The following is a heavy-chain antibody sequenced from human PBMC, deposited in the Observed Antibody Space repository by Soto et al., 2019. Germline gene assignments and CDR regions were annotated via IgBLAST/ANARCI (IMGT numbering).Heavy chain of an antibody. V-gene: IGHV3-48*04. CDR3: ASARDRAFDS. CDR1: GFSFRGFW. CDR2: VVVDSSGI. Sequence: GGSLRLSCVASGFSFRGFWLVWVRQAPGKGLVWVSCVVVDSSGICYADSVKGRFTVSRDNAQNSVFLVMNSLRAEDTAVSHCASARDRAFDSWAKETL. J-gene: IGHJ4*02. D-gene: IGHD2-15*01.